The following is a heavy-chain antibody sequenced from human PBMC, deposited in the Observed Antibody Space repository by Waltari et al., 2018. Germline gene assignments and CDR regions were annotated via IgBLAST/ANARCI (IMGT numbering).Heavy chain of an antibody. CDR3: ARAQERRDAFDF. D-gene: IGHD1-1*01. CDR1: GGSMSGNY. V-gene: IGHV4-4*07. J-gene: IGHJ3*01. CDR2: VFTSGTT. Sequence: QVHLQESGPGLVKPSETLSLTCTVSGGSMSGNYWNWIRQPAAKGLEYIGRVFTSGTTNYNPALKSRVSMSIDTSKCQFSLHLTSVTAADTAVYYCARAQERRDAFDFWGKGTMVTVSS.